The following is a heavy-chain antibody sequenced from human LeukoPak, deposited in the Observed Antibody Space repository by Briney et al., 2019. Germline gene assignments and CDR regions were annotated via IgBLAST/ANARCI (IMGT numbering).Heavy chain of an antibody. CDR1: GFTFSSYG. D-gene: IGHD2-15*01. J-gene: IGHJ6*03. CDR3: AKVIERYCSGGRCYYYYYYMDV. V-gene: IGHV3-23*01. CDR2: ISGSGGST. Sequence: GGSLRLSCAGSGFTFSSYGMSWVRQAPGKGLEWVSAISGSGGSTYYADSVKGRFTISRDNSKNTLYLQMNSPRAEDTAVYYCAKVIERYCSGGRCYYYYYYMDVWGKGTTVTISS.